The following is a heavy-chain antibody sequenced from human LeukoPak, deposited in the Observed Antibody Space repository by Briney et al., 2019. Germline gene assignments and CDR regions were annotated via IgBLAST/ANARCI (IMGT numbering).Heavy chain of an antibody. CDR2: IYSGDGT. CDR3: ARQYSSLLYYFDY. D-gene: IGHD6-6*01. Sequence: GGSLRLSCAASGFTFSSNYMSWVRQAPGKGLEWVSVIYSGDGTYYADSVKGRFTISRDNAKNTLYLQMNSLRAEDTAVYYCARQYSSLLYYFDYWGQGTLVTVSS. V-gene: IGHV3-53*01. J-gene: IGHJ4*02. CDR1: GFTFSSNY.